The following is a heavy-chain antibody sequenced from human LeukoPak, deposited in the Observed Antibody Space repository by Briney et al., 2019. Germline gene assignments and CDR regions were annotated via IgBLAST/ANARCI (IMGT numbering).Heavy chain of an antibody. CDR3: VKDRSYFGGFDY. CDR2: INGGGGST. D-gene: IGHD1-26*01. V-gene: IGHV3-43*02. J-gene: IGHJ4*02. CDR1: GFTFDEYA. Sequence: PGGSLRLSCAASGFTFDEYAMHWVRQSPGQGLEWVSLINGGGGSTYHAESVKGRFTISRDNSKNSLYLQMNSLRTEDTALYYCVKDRSYFGGFDYWGQGVLVTVSS.